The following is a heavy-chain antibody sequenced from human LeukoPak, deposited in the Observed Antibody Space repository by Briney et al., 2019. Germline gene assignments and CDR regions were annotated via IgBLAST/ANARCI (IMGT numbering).Heavy chain of an antibody. CDR2: ISSSGTTI. J-gene: IGHJ3*02. V-gene: IGHV3-48*01. CDR1: GFTLSSYR. CDR3: ASYTATADASDI. Sequence: GGSLRLSCAASGFTLSSYRVNWVRQAPGKGLEWVSLISSSGTTIFYADSIKGRFTVSRDNAKNSLYLQMNSLRAEDTAVYYCASYTATADASDIWGQGTMVTVSS.